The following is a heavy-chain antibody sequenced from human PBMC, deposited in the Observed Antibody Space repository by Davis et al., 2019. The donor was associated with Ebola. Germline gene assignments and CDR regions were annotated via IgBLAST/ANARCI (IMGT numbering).Heavy chain of an antibody. CDR1: AGTFSSYA. Sequence: SVKVSCKASAGTFSSYAISWVRQAPGQGLEWMGGIIPIFGTANYAQKFQGRVTITADESTSTAYMELSSLRSEDTAVYYCARDRLGFGGVMAWGQGTLVTVSS. D-gene: IGHD3-16*01. CDR2: IIPIFGTA. V-gene: IGHV1-69*13. CDR3: ARDRLGFGGVMA. J-gene: IGHJ5*02.